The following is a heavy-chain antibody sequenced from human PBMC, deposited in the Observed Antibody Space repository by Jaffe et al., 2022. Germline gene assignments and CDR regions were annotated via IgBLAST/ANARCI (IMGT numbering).Heavy chain of an antibody. V-gene: IGHV3-30*02. Sequence: QVQLVESGGGVVQPGGSLRLSCAASGFTFSSYGMHWVRQAPGKGLEWVAFIRYDGSNKYYADSVKGRFTISRDNSKNTLYLQMNSLRAEDTAVYYCAKDHDYGDYEAYWGQGTLVTVSS. CDR3: AKDHDYGDYEAY. CDR1: GFTFSSYG. CDR2: IRYDGSNK. D-gene: IGHD4-17*01. J-gene: IGHJ4*02.